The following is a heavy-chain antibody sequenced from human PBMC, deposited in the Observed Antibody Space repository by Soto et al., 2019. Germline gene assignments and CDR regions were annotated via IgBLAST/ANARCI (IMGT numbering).Heavy chain of an antibody. D-gene: IGHD2-2*01. CDR3: ASDHGASWPLH. Sequence: EVQLVESGGGLVQPGGSVRLSCAASGVTVRTNYLSWVRQAPEKGLEWVSAIYSDGSTYYADSVKGRFTISRDNSKNTLYLQIDSLRAEDTAVYYCASDHGASWPLHWGQGTLVIVSS. CDR1: GVTVRTNY. CDR2: IYSDGST. V-gene: IGHV3-66*01. J-gene: IGHJ4*02.